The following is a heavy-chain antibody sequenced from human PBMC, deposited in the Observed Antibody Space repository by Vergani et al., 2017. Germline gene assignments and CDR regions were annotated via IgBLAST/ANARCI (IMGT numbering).Heavy chain of an antibody. J-gene: IGHJ4*02. Sequence: QVQLVQSGAEVKKPGSSVKVSCKASGGTFSSYAMHWVRQAPGQRLEWMGWINAGNGNTKYSQKFQGRVTITRDTAASTAYMELSSLRSEDTAVYYCARAGGSSGWYHFDYWGQGTLVTVSS. CDR1: GGTFSSYA. CDR3: ARAGGSSGWYHFDY. D-gene: IGHD6-19*01. V-gene: IGHV1-3*01. CDR2: INAGNGNT.